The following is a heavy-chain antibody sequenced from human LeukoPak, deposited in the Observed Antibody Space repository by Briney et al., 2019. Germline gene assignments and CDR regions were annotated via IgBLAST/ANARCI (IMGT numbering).Heavy chain of an antibody. J-gene: IGHJ4*02. CDR2: TYYRPKWYN. Sequence: SQTLSLTCAISGDSVSSNRASWTWIRQSPSRGLEWLGRTYYRPKWYNDYAVSLKSRISINPDTSKNQFSLQLNSVTPEDTAVYYCSRSDGGSDFDYWGQGTLVTVSS. D-gene: IGHD5-24*01. CDR1: GDSVSSNRAS. CDR3: SRSDGGSDFDY. V-gene: IGHV6-1*01.